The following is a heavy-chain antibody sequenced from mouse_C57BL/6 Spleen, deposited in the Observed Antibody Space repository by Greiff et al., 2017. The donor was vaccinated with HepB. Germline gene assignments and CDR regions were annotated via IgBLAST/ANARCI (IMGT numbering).Heavy chain of an antibody. CDR2: INPSSGYT. J-gene: IGHJ4*01. V-gene: IGHV1-7*01. Sequence: QVQLQQSGAELAKPGASVKLSCKASGYTFTSYWMHWVKQRPGQGLEWIGYINPSSGYTKYNQKFKDKATLTADKSSSTAYMQLSSLTYVDSAVFYCAKDFLQTMDDWGQGTSVTVSS. CDR1: GYTFTSYW. CDR3: AKDFLQTMDD.